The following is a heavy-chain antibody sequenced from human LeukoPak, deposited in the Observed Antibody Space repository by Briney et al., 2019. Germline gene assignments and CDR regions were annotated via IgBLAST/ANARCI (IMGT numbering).Heavy chain of an antibody. J-gene: IGHJ4*02. CDR1: GYSISSGYY. D-gene: IGHD5-12*01. CDR3: ARAEWLPNKMFDY. V-gene: IGHV4-38-2*01. CDR2: MYHSGST. Sequence: SETLSLTCAVSGYSISSGYYWGWIRQPPGKGLEWIGSMYHSGSTYYNPSLKSRVTISVDTSKNQFSLKLSSVTAADTAVYYCARAEWLPNKMFDYWGQGTLVTVSS.